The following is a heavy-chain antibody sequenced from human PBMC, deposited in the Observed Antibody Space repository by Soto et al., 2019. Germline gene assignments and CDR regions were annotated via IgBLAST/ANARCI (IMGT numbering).Heavy chain of an antibody. V-gene: IGHV3-21*01. Sequence: PGGSLRLSCAASGFTFRSFTMNWVRQAPGKGLEWVSTISSNSAYIYYTDALRGRFTISRDNAKNSLHLQMNSLRAEDTAVYHCTRGASRDSSARGWFDPWGPGTLVTVSS. CDR3: TRGASRDSSARGWFDP. CDR2: ISSNSAYI. CDR1: GFTFRSFT. J-gene: IGHJ5*02. D-gene: IGHD6-13*01.